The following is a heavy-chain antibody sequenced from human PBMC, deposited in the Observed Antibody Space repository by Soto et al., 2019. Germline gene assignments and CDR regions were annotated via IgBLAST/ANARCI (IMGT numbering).Heavy chain of an antibody. CDR2: IYHSGST. CDR3: AAGGGLPRYY. D-gene: IGHD5-12*01. Sequence: QRQLQESGSGLVKPSQTLSLTCAVSGGSISSGGYSWSWIRQPPGKGLEWIGYIYHSGSTYYNPSLKSRVTISVDRSKYQFSLKLSSVTAADTAVYYCAAGGGLPRYYWGQGTLVTVSS. CDR1: GGSISSGGYS. V-gene: IGHV4-30-2*01. J-gene: IGHJ4*02.